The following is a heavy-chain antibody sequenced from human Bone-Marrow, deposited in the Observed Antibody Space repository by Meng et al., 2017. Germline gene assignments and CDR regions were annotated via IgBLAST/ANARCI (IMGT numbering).Heavy chain of an antibody. CDR3: ARFTPFDY. V-gene: IGHV3-74*01. Sequence: ELQLVGSGGGLVQPGGSLRLSCAASGFTFSGYSIHWVRQAPGKGLVWVSRINTDGSTTNYAESVRGRFTVSRDNAKNTLYLQMNSLRAEDTAMYYCARFTPFDYWGQGTLVTVSS. CDR1: GFTFSGYS. J-gene: IGHJ4*02. CDR2: INTDGSTT.